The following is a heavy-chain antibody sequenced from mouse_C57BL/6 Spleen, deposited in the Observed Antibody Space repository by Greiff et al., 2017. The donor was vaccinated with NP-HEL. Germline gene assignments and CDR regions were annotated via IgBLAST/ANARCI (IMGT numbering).Heavy chain of an antibody. J-gene: IGHJ2*01. CDR1: GFTFSSYA. CDR2: ISSGGDYI. Sequence: EVKVEESGEGLVKPGGSLKLSCAASGFTFSSYAMSWVRQTPEKRLEWVAYISSGGDYIYYADTVKGRFTFSRDNARNTLYLQMSSLKSEDTAMYNCTRKLAFDYWGQGTTLTVSS. CDR3: TRKLAFDY. D-gene: IGHD4-1*01. V-gene: IGHV5-9-1*02.